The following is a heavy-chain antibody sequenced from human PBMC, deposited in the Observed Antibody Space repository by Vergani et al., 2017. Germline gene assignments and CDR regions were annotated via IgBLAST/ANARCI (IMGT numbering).Heavy chain of an antibody. V-gene: IGHV4-59*11. CDR1: GGSISSHY. J-gene: IGHJ5*02. D-gene: IGHD3-3*01. CDR3: ARETRITIFGVPTSNWFDP. CDR2: IYYSGST. Sequence: QVQLQESGPGLVKPSETLSLTCTVSGGSISSHYWSWIRQPPGKGLEWIGYIYYSGSTNYNPSLKSRVTISVDTSKNQFSLKLSSVTAADTAVYYCARETRITIFGVPTSNWFDPWGQGTLVTVSS.